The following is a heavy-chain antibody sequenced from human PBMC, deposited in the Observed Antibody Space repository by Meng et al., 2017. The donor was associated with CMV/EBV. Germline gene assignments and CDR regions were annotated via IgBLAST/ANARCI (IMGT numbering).Heavy chain of an antibody. D-gene: IGHD1-14*01. V-gene: IGHV3-13*01. CDR1: GFTFSSYD. CDR3: ARGRKGRFDY. J-gene: IGHJ4*02. Sequence: GESLKISCAASGFTFSSYDMHWVRQATGKGLEWVSAIGTAGDTYYPGSVKGRFTISRENAKNSLYLQMNSLRAGDTAVYYCARGRKGRFDYWGQGTTVTVSS. CDR2: IGTAGDT.